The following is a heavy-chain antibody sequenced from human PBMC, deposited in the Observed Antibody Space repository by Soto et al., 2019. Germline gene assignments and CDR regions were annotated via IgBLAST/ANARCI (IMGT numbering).Heavy chain of an antibody. CDR1: GYTFTSYG. J-gene: IGHJ4*02. Sequence: VSVKVSCKASGYTFTSYGISWVRQAPGQGLEWMGWISAYNGNTNYAQKLQGRVTMTTDTSTSTAYMELRSLRSDDTAVYYCARDLDCSSTSCYLGYWGQGTVVTVSS. D-gene: IGHD2-2*01. CDR2: ISAYNGNT. V-gene: IGHV1-18*01. CDR3: ARDLDCSSTSCYLGY.